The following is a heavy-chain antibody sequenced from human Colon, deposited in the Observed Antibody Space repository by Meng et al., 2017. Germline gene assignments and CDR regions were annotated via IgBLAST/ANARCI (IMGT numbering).Heavy chain of an antibody. V-gene: IGHV4-30-4*01. CDR1: GGSISSGDYY. CDR2: IYYSGST. CDR3: ARGPTTYFDY. J-gene: IGHJ4*02. Sequence: ESDPDLVTHQQPLYLTCTGSGGSISSGDYYWSWIRQPPGKGLEWIGYIYYSGSTYYNPSLKSRVTISVDTSKNQFSLKLSSVTAADTAVYYCARGPTTYFDYWGQGTLVTVSS. D-gene: IGHD4-17*01.